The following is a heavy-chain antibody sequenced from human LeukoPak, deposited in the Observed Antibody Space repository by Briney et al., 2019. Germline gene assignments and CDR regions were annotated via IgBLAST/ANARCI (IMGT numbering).Heavy chain of an antibody. Sequence: ASVKVSCKASGYTSTSYDINWVRQATGQGLEWMGWMNPNSGNTGYAQKFQGRVTMTRNTSISTAYMELSSLRSEDTAVYYCARADYDSSGSTRKQIDYWGQGTLVTVSS. D-gene: IGHD3-22*01. CDR3: ARADYDSSGSTRKQIDY. CDR1: GYTSTSYD. CDR2: MNPNSGNT. J-gene: IGHJ4*02. V-gene: IGHV1-8*01.